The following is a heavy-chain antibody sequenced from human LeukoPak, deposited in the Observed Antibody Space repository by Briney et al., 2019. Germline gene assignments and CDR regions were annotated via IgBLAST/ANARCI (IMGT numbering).Heavy chain of an antibody. Sequence: SETLSLTCTVSGGSISSGGYYWSWIRQHPGKGLEWIGYIYYSGSTYYNPSLKSRVTISVGTSKNQFSLKLSSVTAADTAVYYCARVQSPTAPRSIYFDYWGQGTLVTVSS. CDR3: ARVQSPTAPRSIYFDY. D-gene: IGHD2/OR15-2a*01. CDR2: IYYSGST. CDR1: GGSISSGGYY. V-gene: IGHV4-31*03. J-gene: IGHJ4*02.